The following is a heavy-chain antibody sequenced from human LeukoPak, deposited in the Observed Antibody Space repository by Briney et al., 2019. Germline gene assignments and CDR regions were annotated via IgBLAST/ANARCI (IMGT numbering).Heavy chain of an antibody. V-gene: IGHV4-39*01. D-gene: IGHD5-12*01. J-gene: IGHJ4*02. Sequence: SETLSLTCTVSGGSISSSSYYWGWIRQPPGKGLEWIGSIYYSGSTYYNPSLKSRVTISVDTSKNQFSLKLSSVTAADTAVYYCARHLYGGYVVDYWGQGTLVTVS. CDR3: ARHLYGGYVVDY. CDR1: GGSISSSSYY. CDR2: IYYSGST.